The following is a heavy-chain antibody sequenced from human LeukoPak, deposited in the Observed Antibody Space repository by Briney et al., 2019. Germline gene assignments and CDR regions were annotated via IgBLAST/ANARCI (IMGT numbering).Heavy chain of an antibody. J-gene: IGHJ5*02. CDR2: IYYSGST. Sequence: SQTLSLTCTVSGGSISSYYWNWIRQPPGKGLEWIGYIYYSGSTNYNPSLKSRVTISVDTSKNQFSLKLSSVTAADTAVYYCARDANYYGSGSYYENPNWFDPWGQGTLVTVSS. CDR1: GGSISSYY. D-gene: IGHD3-10*01. CDR3: ARDANYYGSGSYYENPNWFDP. V-gene: IGHV4-59*01.